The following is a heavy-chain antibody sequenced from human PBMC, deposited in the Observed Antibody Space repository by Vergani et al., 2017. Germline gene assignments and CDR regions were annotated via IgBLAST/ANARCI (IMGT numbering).Heavy chain of an antibody. D-gene: IGHD2-21*02. V-gene: IGHV4-31*03. J-gene: IGHJ4*02. CDR1: GGSITTGGHS. Sequence: QVQLQESGPGLVKPSETLSLTCTVSGGSITTGGHSWSWVRQPPGKGLEWIGYMSDTGTTFYTPSLKSRVTISADTSENQFSLMLTSVTAADTAVYYCARDPLANCGGDCVDFWGQGVLVTVSS. CDR3: ARDPLANCGGDCVDF. CDR2: MSDTGTT.